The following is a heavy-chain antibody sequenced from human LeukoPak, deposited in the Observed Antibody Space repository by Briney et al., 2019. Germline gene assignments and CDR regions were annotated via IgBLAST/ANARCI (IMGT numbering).Heavy chain of an antibody. V-gene: IGHV4-34*01. D-gene: IGHD6-19*01. CDR3: ARLIAVAGLRGIDS. CDR2: INHSGST. Sequence: SETLSLTCAVYGGSFSGYYWSWIRQPPGKGLEWIGEINHSGSTNYNPSLKSRVTISVDTSKNQFSLKLSSVTAADTAVYYCARLIAVAGLRGIDSWGQGTLVTVSS. CDR1: GGSFSGYY. J-gene: IGHJ5*01.